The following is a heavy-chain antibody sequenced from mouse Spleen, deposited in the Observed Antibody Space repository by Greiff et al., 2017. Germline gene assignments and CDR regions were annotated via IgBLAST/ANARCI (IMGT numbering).Heavy chain of an antibody. CDR1: GFTFSSYA. CDR2: ISDGGSYT. CDR3: ARDAYGNYKAY. D-gene: IGHD2-1*01. J-gene: IGHJ3*01. V-gene: IGHV5-4*01. Sequence: EVQLVESGGGLVKPGGSLKLSCAASGFTFSSYAMSWVRQTPEKRLEWVATISDGGSYTYYPDNVKGRFTISRDNAKNNLYLQMSHLKSEDTAMYYCARDAYGNYKAYWGQGTLVTVSA.